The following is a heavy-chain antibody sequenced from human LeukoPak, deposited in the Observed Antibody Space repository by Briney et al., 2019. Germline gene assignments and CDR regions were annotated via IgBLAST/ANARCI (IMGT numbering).Heavy chain of an antibody. J-gene: IGHJ5*02. CDR3: ARDPAPWNSGADWFDP. D-gene: IGHD1/OR15-1a*01. V-gene: IGHV4-4*07. Sequence: SETLSLTCTVSGGFISSYYWSWIRQPAGNGLEWIGRFYTSGSANYNPSLQSRVTMSVDTSKNHFSLKLSSVTAADTAVYYCARDPAPWNSGADWFDPWGQGTLVTVSS. CDR1: GGFISSYY. CDR2: FYTSGSA.